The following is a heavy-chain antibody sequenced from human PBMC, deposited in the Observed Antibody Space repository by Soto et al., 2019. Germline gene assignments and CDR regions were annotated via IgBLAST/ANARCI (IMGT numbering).Heavy chain of an antibody. CDR1: GYTFTSYG. J-gene: IGHJ5*02. D-gene: IGHD2-15*01. CDR3: ARERRDCSGGSCYFWFDP. V-gene: IGHV1-18*01. CDR2: ISAYNGNT. Sequence: QVQLVQSGAEVKKPGASVKVSCKASGYTFTSYGISWVRQAPGQGLEWMGWISAYNGNTNYAQKLQGRVTMTTDTSTSTAYMELRSLRADDTAVYYCARERRDCSGGSCYFWFDPWGQGTLVTVSS.